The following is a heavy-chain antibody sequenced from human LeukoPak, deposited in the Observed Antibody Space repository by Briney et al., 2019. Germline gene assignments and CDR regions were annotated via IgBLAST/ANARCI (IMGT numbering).Heavy chain of an antibody. D-gene: IGHD2-2*01. CDR3: ARGTVPARWFDP. J-gene: IGHJ5*02. CDR1: GGSISSGGYY. Sequence: SATLSLTCTVSGGSISSGGYYWSRIHQHPGKGLEWIGYIYYSGSTYYNPSLKSRTIISVDTSKNQFSLKLNSVTAADTAVYYCARGTVPARWFDPWGQGTLVTVSS. V-gene: IGHV4-31*02. CDR2: IYYSGST.